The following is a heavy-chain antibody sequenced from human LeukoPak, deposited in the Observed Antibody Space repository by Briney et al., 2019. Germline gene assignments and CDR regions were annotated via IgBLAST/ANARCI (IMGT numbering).Heavy chain of an antibody. J-gene: IGHJ6*03. V-gene: IGHV1-18*01. CDR1: GYTFTSYG. CDR2: ISAYNGNT. Sequence: ASVKVSCKASGYTFTSYGISWVPQAPGEGVEGMGWISAYNGNTNYAKKLKGRVTLTTDTSTTTAYMEVRSLRSDDTAVYYCARATDSSSWSYYYYYYMDVWGKGTTVTVSS. CDR3: ARATDSSSWSYYYYYYMDV. D-gene: IGHD6-13*01.